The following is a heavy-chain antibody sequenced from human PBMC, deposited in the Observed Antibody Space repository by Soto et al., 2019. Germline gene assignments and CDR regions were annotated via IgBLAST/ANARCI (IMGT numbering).Heavy chain of an antibody. Sequence: GGSLRLSCAASGFTFSSYGMHWVRQAPGKGLEWVAVIWYDGSNKYYADSVKGRFTISRDNSKNTLYLQMNSLRAEDTAVYYWARDENPAVAGLGDYYYYYYGMDVWGQGTTVTVSS. CDR1: GFTFSSYG. J-gene: IGHJ6*02. D-gene: IGHD6-19*01. CDR2: IWYDGSNK. V-gene: IGHV3-33*01. CDR3: ARDENPAVAGLGDYYYYYYGMDV.